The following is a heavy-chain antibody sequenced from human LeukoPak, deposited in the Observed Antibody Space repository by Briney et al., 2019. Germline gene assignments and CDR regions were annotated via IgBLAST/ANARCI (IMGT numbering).Heavy chain of an antibody. CDR1: GFTFSSYG. J-gene: IGHJ6*02. Sequence: GGSLRLSCAASGFTFSSYGMHWVRQAPGKGLEWVAVISYDGSNKYYADSVKGRFTISRDNSKYTLYLQMNSLRAEDTAVYYCAKDRYYYDSSGYYRAYYYYYGMDVWGQGTTVTVSS. V-gene: IGHV3-30*18. D-gene: IGHD3-22*01. CDR3: AKDRYYYDSSGYYRAYYYYYGMDV. CDR2: ISYDGSNK.